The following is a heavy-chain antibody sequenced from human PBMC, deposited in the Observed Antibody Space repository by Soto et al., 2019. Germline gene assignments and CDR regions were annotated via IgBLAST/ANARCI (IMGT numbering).Heavy chain of an antibody. V-gene: IGHV4-59*08. D-gene: IGHD2-8*01. J-gene: IGHJ4*02. CDR2: IYYSGTT. CDR1: GGSISSYH. Sequence: QVQLQESGPGLVKPSKTLSLTCTVSGGSISSYHWTWIRQAPGKGLEWIGNIYYSGTTNYNPSLKSRVTISIDTSKKPFSLKLSSVTAADTAVYYCARHRGMGLFDYWGQGTLVTVSS. CDR3: ARHRGMGLFDY.